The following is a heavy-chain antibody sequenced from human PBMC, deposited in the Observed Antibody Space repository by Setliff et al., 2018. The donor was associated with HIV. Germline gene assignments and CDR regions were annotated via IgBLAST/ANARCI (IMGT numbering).Heavy chain of an antibody. Sequence: PGGSLRLSCAASGFTFSDYYMSWIRQAPGKGLEWVSCISSSSSYTNYADSVKGRFTISRDNSKNTLSLQLNSLRAEDTAVYYCAKDMTDSYYFDFWGQGTLVTVS. CDR1: GFTFSDYY. CDR3: AKDMTDSYYFDF. CDR2: ISSSSSYT. V-gene: IGHV3-11*05. D-gene: IGHD2-21*02. J-gene: IGHJ4*02.